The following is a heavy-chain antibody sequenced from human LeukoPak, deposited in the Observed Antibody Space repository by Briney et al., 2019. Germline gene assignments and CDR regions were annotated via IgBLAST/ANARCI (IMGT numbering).Heavy chain of an antibody. CDR3: AKQGSASDILTGRNLKPLDY. CDR1: GFTFSSYG. CDR2: IRYEGSNK. D-gene: IGHD3-9*01. V-gene: IGHV3-30*02. Sequence: PGGSLRLSCAASGFTFSSYGMHWVRQAPGKGLEWVAFIRYEGSNKYYADSVKGRFTISRDNSQTPLYLQMNSLRAEDTAVYYCAKQGSASDILTGRNLKPLDYWGQGPLVTVSS. J-gene: IGHJ4*02.